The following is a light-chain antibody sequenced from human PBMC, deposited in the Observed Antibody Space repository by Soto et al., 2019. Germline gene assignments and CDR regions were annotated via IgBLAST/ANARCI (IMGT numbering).Light chain of an antibody. Sequence: QSVLTQPASVSGSPGQSITISCTGTSSDVGGYNYVSWYQQHPAKAPKLMIYDVSDRPSGVSNRFSGSKSGNTASLTISGLQAEEEADYYCSSYTSSSTRGFGGGTKLTVL. J-gene: IGLJ2*01. CDR3: SSYTSSSTRG. V-gene: IGLV2-14*03. CDR2: DVS. CDR1: SSDVGGYNY.